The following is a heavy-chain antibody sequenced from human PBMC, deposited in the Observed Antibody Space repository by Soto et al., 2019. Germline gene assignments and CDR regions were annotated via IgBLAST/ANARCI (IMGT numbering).Heavy chain of an antibody. CDR3: TRLGLERQKPDY. J-gene: IGHJ4*02. V-gene: IGHV3-73*01. Sequence: PGGSLRLSCAASGFTFSGSAMHWVRQASGKGLEWVGRIRSKANSYATAYAASVKGRFTISRDDSKNTAYLQMNSLKTEDTAVYYCTRLGLERQKPDYWGQGTLVTVS. CDR2: IRSKANSYAT. CDR1: GFTFSGSA. D-gene: IGHD1-1*01.